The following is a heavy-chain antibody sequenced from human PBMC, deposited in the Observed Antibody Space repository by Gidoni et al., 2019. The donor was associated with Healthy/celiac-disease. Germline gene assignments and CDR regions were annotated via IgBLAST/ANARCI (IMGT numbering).Heavy chain of an antibody. J-gene: IGHJ6*02. Sequence: EVQLVESGGGLVQPGGSLRLSCAASGFTFSSPWLPWVRQAPGKGLVWVSRINSDGSSTSYADSVKGRFTISRDNAKNTLYLQMNSLRAEDTAVYYCAREEGNIAVAGTDYYGMDVWGQGTTVTVSS. CDR2: INSDGSST. CDR1: GFTFSSPW. V-gene: IGHV3-74*01. D-gene: IGHD6-19*01. CDR3: AREEGNIAVAGTDYYGMDV.